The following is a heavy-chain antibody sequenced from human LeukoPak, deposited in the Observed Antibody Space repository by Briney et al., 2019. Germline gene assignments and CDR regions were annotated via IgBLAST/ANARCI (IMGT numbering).Heavy chain of an antibody. D-gene: IGHD6-19*01. CDR2: IYHSGST. Sequence: SGTLSLTCAVYGGSISSSNWWSWVRQPPGKGLEWIGEIYHSGSTNYNPSLKSRVTISVDKSKNQFSLKLSSVTAADTAVYYCARVVRAVAGTYYFDYWGQGTLVTASS. V-gene: IGHV4-4*02. CDR3: ARVVRAVAGTYYFDY. CDR1: GGSISSSNW. J-gene: IGHJ4*02.